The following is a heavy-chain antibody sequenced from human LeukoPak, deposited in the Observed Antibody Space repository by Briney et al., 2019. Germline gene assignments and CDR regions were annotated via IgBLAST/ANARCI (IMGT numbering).Heavy chain of an antibody. CDR1: GGSISSSSYY. CDR3: ARDLARIVVPAAIPNWFDP. V-gene: IGHV4-39*02. Sequence: SETLSLTCTVSGGSISSSSYYWGWIRQPPGKGLEWIGSIYYSGSTYYNPSLKSRVTISVDTSKNQFSLKLSSVTAADTAVYYYARDLARIVVPAAIPNWFDPWGQGTLVTVSS. J-gene: IGHJ5*02. D-gene: IGHD2-2*01. CDR2: IYYSGST.